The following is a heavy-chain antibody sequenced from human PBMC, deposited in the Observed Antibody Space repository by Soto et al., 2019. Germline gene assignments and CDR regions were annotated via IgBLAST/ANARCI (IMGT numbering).Heavy chain of an antibody. J-gene: IGHJ5*02. CDR1: GYTFTSYA. V-gene: IGHV1-3*01. CDR3: ARLIAAAGTGWFDP. D-gene: IGHD6-13*01. CDR2: INAGNGNT. Sequence: ASVKVSCKASGYTFTSYAMHWVRQAPGQRLEWMGWINAGNGNTKYSQKFQGRVTITRDTSASTAYMELSSLRSEDTAVYYCARLIAAAGTGWFDPWGQGTLVTVSS.